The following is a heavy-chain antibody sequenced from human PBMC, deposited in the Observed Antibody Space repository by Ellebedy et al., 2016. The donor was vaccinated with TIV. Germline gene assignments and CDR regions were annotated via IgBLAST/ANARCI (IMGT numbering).Heavy chain of an antibody. V-gene: IGHV4-34*01. Sequence: GSLRLSXAVYGGSFNDYYWTWIRQSPGKGLEWIGDINHSGSSNYNPSLKSRVIISVDTSKNQFSLKLISVTAADTAVYYCARCNWNNGSAFDIWGQGTTVTVSS. CDR3: ARCNWNNGSAFDI. D-gene: IGHD1/OR15-1a*01. CDR2: INHSGSS. CDR1: GGSFNDYY. J-gene: IGHJ3*02.